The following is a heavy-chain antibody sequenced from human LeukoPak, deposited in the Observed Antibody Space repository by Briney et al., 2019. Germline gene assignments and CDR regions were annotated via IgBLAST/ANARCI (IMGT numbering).Heavy chain of an antibody. D-gene: IGHD2-15*01. CDR1: GFTFSSYG. CDR3: ARGKGVVVAATGFDP. CDR2: IWYDGSNK. J-gene: IGHJ5*02. Sequence: GGSLRLSCAASGFTFSSYGMHWVRQAPGKGLEWVAVIWYDGSNKYYADSVKGRFTISRDNSKNTLYLQMNGLRAEDTAVYYCARGKGVVVAATGFDPWGQGTLVTVSS. V-gene: IGHV3-33*01.